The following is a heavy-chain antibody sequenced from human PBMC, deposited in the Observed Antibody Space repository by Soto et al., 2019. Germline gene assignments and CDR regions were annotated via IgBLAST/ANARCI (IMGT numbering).Heavy chain of an antibody. CDR2: IYSSGST. V-gene: IGHV4-4*07. Sequence: SETLSLTCTVSGGSISSYYWSLIRQPAGKGLEWIWRIYSSGSTNYNDSLKSRITMSVDTSKNQFSLVMTSVTAADTAVYYCSRWATRASSHGMAVWGQGATVTVSS. CDR3: SRWATRASSHGMAV. CDR1: GGSISSYY. J-gene: IGHJ6*01. D-gene: IGHD6-6*01.